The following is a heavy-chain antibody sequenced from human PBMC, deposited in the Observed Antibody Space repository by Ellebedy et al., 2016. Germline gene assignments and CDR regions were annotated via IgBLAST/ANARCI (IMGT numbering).Heavy chain of an antibody. Sequence: SQTLSLTCXISGDSVSSNSAAWNWIRHSPSRGLEWLGRTYYRSKWYNDYAVSVKSRITINPDTSKNQFSLQLNSVTPEDTDVYYCASGRDGYNFLDYWGQGTLVTVSS. CDR1: GDSVSSNSAA. D-gene: IGHD5-24*01. J-gene: IGHJ4*02. CDR3: ASGRDGYNFLDY. V-gene: IGHV6-1*01. CDR2: TYYRSKWYN.